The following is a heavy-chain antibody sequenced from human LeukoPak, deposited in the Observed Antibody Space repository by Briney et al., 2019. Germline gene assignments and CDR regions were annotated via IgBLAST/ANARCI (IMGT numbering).Heavy chain of an antibody. J-gene: IGHJ4*02. V-gene: IGHV3-7*01. D-gene: IGHD3-10*01. CDR3: ATFGELFYYFDY. Sequence: GGSLRLSCAASGFTFSSYWMSWVRQAPGKGLEWAANIKQDGSEKYYVDSVKGRFTISRDNAKNSLYLQMNSLRAEDTAVYYCATFGELFYYFDYWGQGTLVTVSS. CDR2: IKQDGSEK. CDR1: GFTFSSYW.